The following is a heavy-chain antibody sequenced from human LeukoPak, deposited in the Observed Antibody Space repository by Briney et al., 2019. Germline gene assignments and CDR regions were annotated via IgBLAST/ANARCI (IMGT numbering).Heavy chain of an antibody. J-gene: IGHJ6*04. Sequence: GGSLRLSCAASGFTFSSYSMNWVRQAPGKGLEWVSSISSSSSYIYYAASVKGRFTISRDNAKNSLYLQMNSLRAEDTAVYYCAELGITMTGGVWGKGTTVTISS. CDR3: AELGITMTGGV. CDR1: GFTFSSYS. D-gene: IGHD3-10*02. CDR2: ISSSSSYI. V-gene: IGHV3-21*01.